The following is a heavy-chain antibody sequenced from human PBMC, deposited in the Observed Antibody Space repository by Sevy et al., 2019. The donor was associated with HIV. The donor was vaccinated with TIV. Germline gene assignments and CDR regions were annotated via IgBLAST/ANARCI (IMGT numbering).Heavy chain of an antibody. J-gene: IGHJ4*02. Sequence: GGSLRLSCAASGFTLNIFPLHWVRQAPGKGLEWVTIMSFDGKYKYYADSVRGRFTISRDNSKNTLYLQMNNLRPGDTAIYYCARERKGGGLDYWGQGTLVTVSS. CDR3: ARERKGGGLDY. CDR1: GFTLNIFP. D-gene: IGHD3-16*01. CDR2: MSFDGKYK. V-gene: IGHV3-30*04.